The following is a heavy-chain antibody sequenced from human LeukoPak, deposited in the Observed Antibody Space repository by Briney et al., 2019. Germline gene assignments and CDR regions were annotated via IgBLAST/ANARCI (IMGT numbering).Heavy chain of an antibody. CDR1: GGSNNSYY. CDR2: THPSGNT. J-gene: IGHJ5*02. Sequence: SETLSLTCTVSGGSNNSYYWSWIRQLPRKGLEWIGYTHPSGNTNYSPSLKSRVTISIDTSRNQFSLKLSSVTAADTAVYYCARKAPKKGWFDPWGQGTLVTVSS. CDR3: ARKAPKKGWFDP. V-gene: IGHV4-4*09.